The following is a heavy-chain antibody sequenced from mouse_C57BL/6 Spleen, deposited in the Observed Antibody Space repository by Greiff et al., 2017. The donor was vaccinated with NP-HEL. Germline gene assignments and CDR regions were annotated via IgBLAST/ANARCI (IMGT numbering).Heavy chain of an antibody. CDR1: GYTFTSYW. CDR3: GRRGTSVGGYALDY. CDR2: FDPSDSYT. D-gene: IGHD1-1*01. Sequence: VQLQQPGAELVMPGASVKLSCKASGYTFTSYWMHWVKQRPGQGLEWIGEFDPSDSYTNYNQKFKGKATLTVDKSSRTASMPLSSLTSEVSAVYYGGRRGTSVGGYALDYWGQGTPVTVSA. J-gene: IGHJ4*01. V-gene: IGHV1-69*01.